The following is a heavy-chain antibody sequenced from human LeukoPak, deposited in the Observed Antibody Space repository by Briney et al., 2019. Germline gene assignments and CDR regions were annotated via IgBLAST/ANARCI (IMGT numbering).Heavy chain of an antibody. J-gene: IGHJ4*02. Sequence: ASVKVSCKASGHTFTGYYMHWVRQAPGQGLEWMGWINPNSGGTNYAQKFQGRVTMTRDTSISTAYMELSRLRSDDTAVYYCARDHLDFWSGYNYFDYWGQGTLVTVSS. CDR2: INPNSGGT. CDR3: ARDHLDFWSGYNYFDY. D-gene: IGHD3-3*01. CDR1: GHTFTGYY. V-gene: IGHV1-2*02.